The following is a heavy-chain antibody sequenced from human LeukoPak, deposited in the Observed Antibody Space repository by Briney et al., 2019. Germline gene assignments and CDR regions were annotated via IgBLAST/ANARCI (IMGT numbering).Heavy chain of an antibody. CDR2: KSTYNGKT. CDR1: GHSFTSYG. Sequence: ASVKVSCKASGHSFTSYGISWVRQAPGQGLEWMGWKSTYNGKTNSAQKFQGRVTMTTDTSTSTAYMELRSLRSDDTAVYYCARGGPRIAVPGTVLWGQGTLVTVSS. V-gene: IGHV1-18*01. J-gene: IGHJ4*02. CDR3: ARGGPRIAVPGTVL. D-gene: IGHD6-19*01.